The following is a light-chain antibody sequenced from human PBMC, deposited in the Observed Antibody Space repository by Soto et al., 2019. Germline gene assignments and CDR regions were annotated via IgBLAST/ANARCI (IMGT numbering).Light chain of an antibody. CDR3: QQYGRSPFT. CDR1: QSVSSSY. V-gene: IGKV3-20*01. Sequence: EIVLTQSPGTLSLSPGERATLSCRASQSVSSSYLAWYQQKPGQAPRLLIYGASSRATGIPGRFSGSGSGTDFTLTISRLEPEDFPVYYCQQYGRSPFTFGPGTKVYIK. J-gene: IGKJ3*01. CDR2: GAS.